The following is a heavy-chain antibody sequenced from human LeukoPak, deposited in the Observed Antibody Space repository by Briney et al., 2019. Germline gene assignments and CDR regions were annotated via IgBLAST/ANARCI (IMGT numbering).Heavy chain of an antibody. CDR1: GGSFSGYY. CDR3: ARVPYCSSTSCYQDYYYGMDV. CDR2: INHSGST. D-gene: IGHD2-2*01. V-gene: IGHV4-34*01. Sequence: PSETLSLTCAVYGGSFSGYYWSWIRQPPGKGLEWIGEINHSGSTNYSPSLKSRVTISVDTSKNQFSLKLSSVTAADTAVCYCARVPYCSSTSCYQDYYYGMDVWGQGTTVTVSS. J-gene: IGHJ6*02.